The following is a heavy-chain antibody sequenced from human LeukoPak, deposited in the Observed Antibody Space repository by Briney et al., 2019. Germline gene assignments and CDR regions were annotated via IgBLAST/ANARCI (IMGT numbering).Heavy chain of an antibody. CDR2: INPNSGGT. Sequence: GASVKVSCKASGYTFTGYYMHWVRQAPGQGLEWMGWINPNSGGTNYAQKFQGRVTMTRDTSISTAYMELSRLRSDDTAVYYCARTPSKVRGVIYYYYMDVWGKGTTVTISS. CDR1: GYTFTGYY. J-gene: IGHJ6*03. D-gene: IGHD3-10*01. V-gene: IGHV1-2*02. CDR3: ARTPSKVRGVIYYYYMDV.